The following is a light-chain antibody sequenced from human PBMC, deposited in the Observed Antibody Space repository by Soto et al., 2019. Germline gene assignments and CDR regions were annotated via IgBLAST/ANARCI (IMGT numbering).Light chain of an antibody. Sequence: EIVLTQSPGTLSLSPGEGATLSYRASQSISSNYLAWYQQRPGQAPRLLIYGASSRATGIPDRFSGGGSGTDFTLTISRLEPEDFAVYYCQQYGSTSPTPFGQGTRLEIE. J-gene: IGKJ5*01. CDR3: QQYGSTSPTP. CDR1: QSISSNY. CDR2: GAS. V-gene: IGKV3-20*01.